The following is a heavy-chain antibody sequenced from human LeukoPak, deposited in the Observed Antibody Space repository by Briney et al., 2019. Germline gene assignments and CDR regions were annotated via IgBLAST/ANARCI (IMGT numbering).Heavy chain of an antibody. CDR1: GFTFDFW. J-gene: IGHJ4*02. CDR2: IRPDGSDK. Sequence: GGSLRLSCAASGFTFDFWMNWVCLAPGRGLEWLANIRPDGSDKYYVDSVKGRFTISRDNGKNLVYLEMNSLRVEDTAVYYCSGRDSSRNPWAYWGQGTLVSVSS. V-gene: IGHV3-7*01. CDR3: SGRDSSRNPWAY. D-gene: IGHD2-2*01.